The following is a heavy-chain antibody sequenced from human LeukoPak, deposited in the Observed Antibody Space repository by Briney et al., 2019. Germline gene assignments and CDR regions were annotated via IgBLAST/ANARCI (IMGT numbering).Heavy chain of an antibody. J-gene: IGHJ4*02. V-gene: IGHV3-9*01. CDR3: AKGPLGYCSSTSCYPGLSYFDY. D-gene: IGHD2-2*01. CDR1: GFTFDDYA. Sequence: GGSLRLSCAASGFTFDDYAMHWVRQAPGKGLEWVAGISWNSGGIGYADSVKGRFTISRDNAKNSLYLQMNSLRAEDTALYYCAKGPLGYCSSTSCYPGLSYFDYWGQGTLVTVSS. CDR2: ISWNSGGI.